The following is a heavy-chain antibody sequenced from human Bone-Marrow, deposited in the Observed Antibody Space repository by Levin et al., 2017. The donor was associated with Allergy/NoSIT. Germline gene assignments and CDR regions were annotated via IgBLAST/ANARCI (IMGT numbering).Heavy chain of an antibody. Sequence: EASVKVSCTVSGFTFSIYSINWVRQAPGKGLEWVSSISSSGSDMYYVDSVKGRFTIPRDNAKNSLTLQMNSLRVEDTAVYYCARGIIGDVRVAHKEAFDIWGQGTMVSVSS. CDR3: ARGIIGDVRVAHKEAFDI. V-gene: IGHV3-21*01. CDR1: GFTFSIYS. D-gene: IGHD3-10*02. J-gene: IGHJ3*02. CDR2: ISSSGSDM.